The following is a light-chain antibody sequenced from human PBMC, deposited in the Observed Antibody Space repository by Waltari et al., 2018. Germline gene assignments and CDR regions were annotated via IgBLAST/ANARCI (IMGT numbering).Light chain of an antibody. CDR2: GAS. Sequence: EIVLTQSPGTLSLSPGDRAALSCRASQRVGRTLAWYQQKPGQAPRLLIYGASNRATGIPDRFSGSGSGTDFSLTISGLEPEDFAVYYCQHYVRLPATFGQGTKVEIK. J-gene: IGKJ1*01. CDR3: QHYVRLPAT. CDR1: QRVGRT. V-gene: IGKV3-20*01.